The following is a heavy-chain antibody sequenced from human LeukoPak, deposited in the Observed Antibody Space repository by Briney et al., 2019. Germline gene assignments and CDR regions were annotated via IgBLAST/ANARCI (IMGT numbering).Heavy chain of an antibody. D-gene: IGHD6-19*01. CDR1: GGSTSSYY. Sequence: ETLSLTCSVSGGSTSSYYWSWIRQPPGRGLEWIGYVHNTGSTNYNASLKSRVTMSIDTSTKHFSLRLSSVTAADTAVYYCASRVGPVAGPGSFDYWGQGTLVSASP. CDR3: ASRVGPVAGPGSFDY. V-gene: IGHV4-59*08. CDR2: VHNTGST. J-gene: IGHJ4*02.